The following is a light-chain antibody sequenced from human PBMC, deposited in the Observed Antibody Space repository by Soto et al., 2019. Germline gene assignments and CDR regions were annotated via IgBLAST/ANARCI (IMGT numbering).Light chain of an antibody. CDR2: WAS. CDR1: QSVLYSSNNKNY. J-gene: IGKJ4*01. CDR3: QQYYSTPLT. Sequence: DIVMTQSPDSLAVSLGERATINCKSSQSVLYSSNNKNYLAWYQQKPGQPPKLLIYWASTRESGVPDRFSGSGSGTDFTLNMSSLQAEDVAGYYCQQYYSTPLTFGGGTKVEIK. V-gene: IGKV4-1*01.